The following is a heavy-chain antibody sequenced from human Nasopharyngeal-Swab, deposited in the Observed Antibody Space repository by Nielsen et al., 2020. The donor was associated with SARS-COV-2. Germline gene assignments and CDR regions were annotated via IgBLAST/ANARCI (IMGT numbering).Heavy chain of an antibody. J-gene: IGHJ3*02. V-gene: IGHV4-4*02. D-gene: IGHD3-22*01. Sequence: GSLRLSCAVSGGSISSSNWRSWVRQPPGKGLESIGEIYHIGTTNYNPSLKSRVTISVDKSKNQFSLKLSSVTAADTAVYYCARVVVNPFDAFDIWGQGTMVTVSS. CDR1: GGSISSSNW. CDR2: IYHIGTT. CDR3: ARVVVNPFDAFDI.